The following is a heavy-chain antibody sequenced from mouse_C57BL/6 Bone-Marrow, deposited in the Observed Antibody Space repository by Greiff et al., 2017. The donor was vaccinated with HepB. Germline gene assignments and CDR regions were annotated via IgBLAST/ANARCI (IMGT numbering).Heavy chain of an antibody. Sequence: EVQLQQSGPVLVKPGASVKMSCKASGYTFTDYYMNWVKQSHGKSLEWIGVINPYNGGTSYNQKFKGKATLTVDKSSSTAYMELNSLTSEDSAVYYGARRGIHYGSGWYFDVWGTGTTVTVSS. J-gene: IGHJ1*03. V-gene: IGHV1-19*01. D-gene: IGHD1-1*01. CDR1: GYTFTDYY. CDR3: ARRGIHYGSGWYFDV. CDR2: INPYNGGT.